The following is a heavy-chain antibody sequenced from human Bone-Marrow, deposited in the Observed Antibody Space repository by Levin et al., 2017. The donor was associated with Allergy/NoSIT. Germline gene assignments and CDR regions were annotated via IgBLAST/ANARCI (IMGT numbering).Heavy chain of an antibody. CDR2: ISSDGLNE. CDR3: ARGLWYFDV. J-gene: IGHJ2*01. V-gene: IGHV3-30*04. Sequence: GGSLRLSCAASAFTFNNYPMHWVRQAPGKGLEWVTVISSDGLNEYYAESVKGRFTISRDNSKNTLYLQMNSLRIEDTAVYYCARGLWYFDVWGRGTLVTVSS. CDR1: AFTFNNYP.